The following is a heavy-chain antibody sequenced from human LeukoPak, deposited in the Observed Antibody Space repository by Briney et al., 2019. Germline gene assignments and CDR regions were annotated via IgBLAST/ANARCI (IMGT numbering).Heavy chain of an antibody. CDR2: IYYSGST. CDR1: GGSVSSGSYY. CDR3: ARGDYGDDPGYFQH. D-gene: IGHD4-17*01. Sequence: SETLSLTCTVSGGSVSSGSYYWSWIRQPPGKGLEWIGYIYYSGSTNYNPSLKSRVTISVDTSKNQFSLKLSSVTAADTAVYYCARGDYGDDPGYFQHWGQGTLVTVSS. J-gene: IGHJ1*01. V-gene: IGHV4-61*01.